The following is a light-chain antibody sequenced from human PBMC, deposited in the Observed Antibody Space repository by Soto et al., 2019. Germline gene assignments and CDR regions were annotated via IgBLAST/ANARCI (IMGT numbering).Light chain of an antibody. CDR2: AVS. Sequence: QSVLTKPRSVSGCPVQSVTISFTGTNSDVGAYTFVSWYQQLPGKAPKLIISAVSYRPSGVPDRFSGSKSGNTASLTISVLQAEDEADYYCFSYTASDMWVFGGGTKVTV. CDR1: NSDVGAYTF. CDR3: FSYTASDMWV. J-gene: IGLJ3*02. V-gene: IGLV2-11*01.